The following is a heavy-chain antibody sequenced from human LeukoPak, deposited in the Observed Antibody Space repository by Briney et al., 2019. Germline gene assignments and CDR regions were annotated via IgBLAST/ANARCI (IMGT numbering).Heavy chain of an antibody. Sequence: ASVNVTCNASAYAFTSYAIHWVRHAHGQGLEWMGWTNTSHGNTEYSQEFQGGVTITTDTSASTAYMELSSLRLEDMSVYYCARDRAPKTVASEIDALDIWGLGTMVTVSS. J-gene: IGHJ3*02. V-gene: IGHV1-3*02. D-gene: IGHD4-23*01. CDR2: TNTSHGNT. CDR3: ARDRAPKTVASEIDALDI. CDR1: AYAFTSYA.